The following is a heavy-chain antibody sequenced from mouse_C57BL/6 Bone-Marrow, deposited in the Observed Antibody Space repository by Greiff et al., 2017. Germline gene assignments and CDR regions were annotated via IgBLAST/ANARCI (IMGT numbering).Heavy chain of an antibody. Sequence: EVQGVESGGGLVKPGGSLKLSCAASGFTFSDYGMHWVRQAPETGLEWVAYISSGSSTIYYADTVKGRFTISRDNAKNILCLQMTSLRSEDTAMYYCARRDYPFFDYWGQGTTLTVSS. CDR3: ARRDYPFFDY. CDR2: ISSGSSTI. CDR1: GFTFSDYG. J-gene: IGHJ2*01. D-gene: IGHD2-4*01. V-gene: IGHV5-17*01.